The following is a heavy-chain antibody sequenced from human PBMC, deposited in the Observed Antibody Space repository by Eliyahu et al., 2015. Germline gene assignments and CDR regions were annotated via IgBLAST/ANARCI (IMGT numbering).Heavy chain of an antibody. V-gene: IGHV3-48*03. CDR3: ARGSVVAATPLDY. CDR2: ISSSGSTI. CDR1: GFXFSSYE. Sequence: EVQLVESGGGLVQPGGSLRLSCAASGFXFSSYEMNWVRQAPGKGLEWVSYISSSGSTIYYADSVKGRFTISRDNAKNSLYLQMNSLRAEDTAVYYCARGSVVAATPLDYWGQGTLVTVSS. J-gene: IGHJ4*02. D-gene: IGHD2-15*01.